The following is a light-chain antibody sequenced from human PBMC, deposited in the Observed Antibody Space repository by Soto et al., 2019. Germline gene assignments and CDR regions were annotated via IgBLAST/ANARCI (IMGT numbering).Light chain of an antibody. CDR2: DAS. CDR3: PHYGSSPFT. CDR1: QSVSRY. Sequence: PGAIATLSCTASQSVSRYSAWYQQKPGQAPRLLIYDASTRAIGIPARFSGSGSGTDFTLTISSLQAEDCAVYYCPHYGSSPFTFGGGTKADIK. J-gene: IGKJ4*01. V-gene: IGKV3-11*01.